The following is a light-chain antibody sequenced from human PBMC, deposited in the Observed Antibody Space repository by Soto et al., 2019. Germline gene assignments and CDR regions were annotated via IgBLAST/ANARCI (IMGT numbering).Light chain of an antibody. J-gene: IGKJ1*01. Sequence: DIQMTQSPSTLSASVGDRVTITCRASQSVSRWLAWYQQKPGKAPKLLIYKASTLESGVPSRFSGSGSGTEFSLAISRLQPDDSATYYCQQYNDNWTFGQETKVEIK. V-gene: IGKV1-5*03. CDR3: QQYNDNWT. CDR2: KAS. CDR1: QSVSRW.